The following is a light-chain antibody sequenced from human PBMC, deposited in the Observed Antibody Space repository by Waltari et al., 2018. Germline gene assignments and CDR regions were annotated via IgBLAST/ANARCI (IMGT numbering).Light chain of an antibody. CDR2: KVS. CDR3: MQGTNWPQS. V-gene: IGKV2-30*01. Sequence: DVVMTQSPLSLPVTLGQPASISCRSSQSLVYSDGNIYLNWFQQRQGQSPRRLIYKVSRRESVVPGRFSGSGSGTDFTLRISRVEAEDVGLYFCMQGTNWPQSFGQGTKLEIK. CDR1: QSLVYSDGNIY. J-gene: IGKJ2*03.